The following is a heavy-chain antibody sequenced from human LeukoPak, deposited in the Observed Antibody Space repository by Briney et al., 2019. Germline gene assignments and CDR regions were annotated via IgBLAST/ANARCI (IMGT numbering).Heavy chain of an antibody. CDR3: ARDPHYGGNFYGMDV. D-gene: IGHD4-23*01. CDR1: GYTFTGYY. Sequence: ASGKVSCKASGYTFTGYYMHWVRQAPGQGLEWMGWINPNSGGTNYAQKFQGRVTMTRDTSISTAYMELSRLRSDDTAVYYCARDPHYGGNFYGMDVWGQGTTVTVSS. J-gene: IGHJ6*02. CDR2: INPNSGGT. V-gene: IGHV1-2*02.